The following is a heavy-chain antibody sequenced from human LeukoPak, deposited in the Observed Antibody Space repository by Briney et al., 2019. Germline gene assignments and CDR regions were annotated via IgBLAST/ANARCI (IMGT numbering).Heavy chain of an antibody. V-gene: IGHV3-33*01. J-gene: IGHJ4*02. CDR2: IWYDGSNK. D-gene: IGHD3-22*01. Sequence: GGSLRLSCAASGFTFSSYGMRWVRQAPGKGLEWVAVIWYDGSNKYYADSVKGRFTISRDNSKNTLYLQMNSLRAEDTAVYYCARDVDSSGYFDYWGQGTLVTVSS. CDR3: ARDVDSSGYFDY. CDR1: GFTFSSYG.